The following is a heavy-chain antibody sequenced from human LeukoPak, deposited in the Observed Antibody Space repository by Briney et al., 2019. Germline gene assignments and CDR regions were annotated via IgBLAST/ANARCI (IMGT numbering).Heavy chain of an antibody. CDR3: AKISPIGVYFDY. V-gene: IGHV3-23*01. CDR1: GFTFSSYA. D-gene: IGHD2-15*01. CDR2: ISGSGGNT. Sequence: GSLRLSCAASGFTFSSYAMSWVRQAPGKGLEWVSAISGSGGNTYYADSVKGRFTISRDNSKNTLYLQMNSLRAEDTAVYYCAKISPIGVYFDYWGQGTLVTVSS. J-gene: IGHJ4*02.